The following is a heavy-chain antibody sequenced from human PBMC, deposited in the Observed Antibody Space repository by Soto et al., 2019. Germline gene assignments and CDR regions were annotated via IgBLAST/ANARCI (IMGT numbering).Heavy chain of an antibody. J-gene: IGHJ6*02. Sequence: PGGSLRLSCAASGFTFSSYSMNWVRQAPGKGLEWVSSISSSSSYIYYADSVKGRFTISRDNAKNSLYLQMNSLRAEDTAVYYCARDLEAAAPYYYYGMDVWGQGTTVTVSS. CDR3: ARDLEAAAPYYYYGMDV. CDR1: GFTFSSYS. D-gene: IGHD6-13*01. V-gene: IGHV3-21*01. CDR2: ISSSSSYI.